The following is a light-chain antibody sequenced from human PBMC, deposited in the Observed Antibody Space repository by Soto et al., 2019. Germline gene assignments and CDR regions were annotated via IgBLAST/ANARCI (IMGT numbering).Light chain of an antibody. V-gene: IGLV2-14*01. CDR2: DVS. J-gene: IGLJ1*01. CDR3: SSYTSSSTYV. Sequence: QSALTQPASVSGSPGQSITIACTGTSSDVGGYNYVSWYQQYPGKAPRLVISDVSNRPSGVSHRFSGSKSGNSASLTISGLQAEDEADYYCSSYTSSSTYVFGTGTKLTVL. CDR1: SSDVGGYNY.